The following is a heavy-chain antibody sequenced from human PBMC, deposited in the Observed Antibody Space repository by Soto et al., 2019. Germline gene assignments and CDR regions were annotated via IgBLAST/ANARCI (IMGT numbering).Heavy chain of an antibody. CDR2: IDPSDSYI. CDR3: ARQDDTSGYYSFFDY. D-gene: IGHD3-22*01. J-gene: IGHJ4*02. V-gene: IGHV5-10-1*01. CDR1: GWSFTNYR. Sequence: PXESLKISYKGSGWSFTNYRISWVRQIPGKGLEWMGRIDPSDSYINYSPSFHGHVVISADKSISTAYLQWSSLKASDTAIYYCARQDDTSGYYSFFDYWGQGSLVTVSS.